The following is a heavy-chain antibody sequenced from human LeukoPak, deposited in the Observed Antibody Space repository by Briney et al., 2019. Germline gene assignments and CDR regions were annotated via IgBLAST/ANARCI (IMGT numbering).Heavy chain of an antibody. Sequence: PSETLSLTCTVSGYSISSGYYWGWIRQPPGKGLEWIGNIYHSGSTYYNPSLKSRVTISVDTSKNQFSLKLSSVTAADTAVYYCARSRRGRGSGIDYWGQGTLVTVSS. J-gene: IGHJ4*02. CDR2: IYHSGST. CDR3: ARSRRGRGSGIDY. D-gene: IGHD3-10*01. V-gene: IGHV4-38-2*02. CDR1: GYSISSGYY.